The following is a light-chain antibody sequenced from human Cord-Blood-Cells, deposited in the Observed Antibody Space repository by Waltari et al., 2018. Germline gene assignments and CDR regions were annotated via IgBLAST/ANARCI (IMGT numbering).Light chain of an antibody. J-gene: IGLJ2*01. V-gene: IGLV2-14*01. CDR1: SSDVGGYNY. CDR2: DVS. Sequence: QSALTQPASVSGSPGQSITISCPGTSSDVGGYNYVSWYQQHPGKAPKLMIDDVSNRPSGVSNRFSGSKSGNTASLTISGLQAEDEADYDCSSYTSNVVFGGGTKLTVL. CDR3: SSYTSNVV.